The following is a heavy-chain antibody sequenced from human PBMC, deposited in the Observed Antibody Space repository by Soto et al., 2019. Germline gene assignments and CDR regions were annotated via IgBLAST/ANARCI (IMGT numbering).Heavy chain of an antibody. CDR3: ARESESSPYFDS. CDR1: GFTFSSYE. CDR2: IDGSGDTI. V-gene: IGHV3-48*03. J-gene: IGHJ4*02. Sequence: SLRLSCAGSGFTFSSYEMNWVRQAPGKGLEWVSYIDGSGDTIFYADSVKGRFTISRDNAKNSLHLQLNSLRVEDTAVYYCARESESSPYFDSWGQGTLVTVSS. D-gene: IGHD6-13*01.